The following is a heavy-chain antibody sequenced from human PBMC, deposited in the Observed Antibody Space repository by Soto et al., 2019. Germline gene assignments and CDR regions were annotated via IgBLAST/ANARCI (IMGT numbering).Heavy chain of an antibody. V-gene: IGHV4-31*03. Sequence: QVQLQESGPGLVKPSQTLSLTCTVSGGSISSGGYYWSWIRQHPGKGLEWIGYIYYSGSTYYNPSLKSRDTLSVDTSKNQFSLKLSSVTAADTAVYYCARDRAAAKFDPWGQGTLVTVSS. CDR2: IYYSGST. J-gene: IGHJ5*02. CDR1: GGSISSGGYY. CDR3: ARDRAAAKFDP. D-gene: IGHD6-13*01.